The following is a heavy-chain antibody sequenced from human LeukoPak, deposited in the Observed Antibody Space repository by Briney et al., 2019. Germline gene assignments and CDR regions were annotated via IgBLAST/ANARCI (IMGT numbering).Heavy chain of an antibody. D-gene: IGHD6-19*01. CDR2: IYYSGST. CDR3: ARAPSGWYRTNYSDY. V-gene: IGHV4-59*01. J-gene: IGHJ4*02. CDR1: GGSISSYY. Sequence: SETLSLTRTVSGGSISSYYWSWIRQPPGKGLEWIGYIYYSGSTNYNPSLKSRVTISVDTSKNQSSLKLSSVTAADTAVYYCARAPSGWYRTNYSDYWGQGTLVTVSS.